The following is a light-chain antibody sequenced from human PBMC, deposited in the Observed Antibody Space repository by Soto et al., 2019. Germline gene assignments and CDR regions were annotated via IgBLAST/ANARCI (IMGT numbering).Light chain of an antibody. Sequence: QSALTQPASVSGSPGQSIAFSCTGTSSDIADYNYVSWYQQHPGKAPKLIIYDVSNRHSGVSNRFSGSMSGNTAPLTSSGLQPQDEADYYCLSYTGSTAVIFGGETKVNV. J-gene: IGLJ2*01. CDR3: LSYTGSTAVI. V-gene: IGLV2-14*01. CDR1: SSDIADYNY. CDR2: DVS.